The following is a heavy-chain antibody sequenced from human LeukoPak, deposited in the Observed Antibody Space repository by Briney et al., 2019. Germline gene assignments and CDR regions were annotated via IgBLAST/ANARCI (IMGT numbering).Heavy chain of an antibody. CDR3: ARRGSSWIYYYYYMDV. D-gene: IGHD6-13*01. CDR1: GPTFSSYW. V-gene: IGHV3-7*01. Sequence: GGSLRLFCAPSGPTFSSYWMTWVRQAPGKGLEWVANKKQDGSEKYYVDSVKGRFTISRDNAKNSLYLQMNSLRAEDTAVYYCARRGSSWIYYYYYMDVWGKGTTVTVSS. J-gene: IGHJ6*03. CDR2: KKQDGSEK.